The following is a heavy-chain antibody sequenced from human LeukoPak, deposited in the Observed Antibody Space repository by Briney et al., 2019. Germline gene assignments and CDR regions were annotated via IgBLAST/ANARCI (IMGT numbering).Heavy chain of an antibody. CDR3: VKRGDASSGWGDHDY. D-gene: IGHD6-19*01. Sequence: QSGGSLRLSCAASGFTFNRNAISWVRQAPGKGLERVSTIGGSGDKTFYADSVKGRFTISRDNSKNMLHLQMSSLTGEDTALYYCVKRGDASSGWGDHDYWGQGALVTVSS. J-gene: IGHJ4*02. CDR1: GFTFNRNA. CDR2: IGGSGDKT. V-gene: IGHV3-23*01.